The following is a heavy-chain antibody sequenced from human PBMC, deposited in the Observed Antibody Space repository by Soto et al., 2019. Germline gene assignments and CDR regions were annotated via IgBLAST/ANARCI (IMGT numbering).Heavy chain of an antibody. D-gene: IGHD6-6*01. V-gene: IGHV3-21*01. CDR2: ISSSSSYI. CDR1: GFTFSSYS. CDR3: ARDRVSSSSATTTWYYYGMDV. J-gene: IGHJ6*02. Sequence: EVQLVESGGGLVKPGGSLRLSCAASGFTFSSYSMNWVRQAPGKGLEWVSSISSSSSYIYYADSVKGRFTISRDNAKNSLYLQMNSLRAEDTAVYYCARDRVSSSSATTTWYYYGMDVWGQGTTVTVS.